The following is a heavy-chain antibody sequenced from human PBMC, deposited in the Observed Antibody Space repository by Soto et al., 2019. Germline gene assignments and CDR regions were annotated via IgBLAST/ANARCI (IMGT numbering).Heavy chain of an antibody. Sequence: QVQLQESGPGLVKPSETLSLTCTVSGGSVSSGSYYWSWIRQPPGKGLEWIGYIYFNGSTNYNPSLTSRLTISVDTSKDQCSLKLTSVTAADTDMYYCARDIRGYSRAFDYWGQGTLVTVSS. CDR1: GGSVSSGSYY. V-gene: IGHV4-61*01. CDR2: IYFNGST. J-gene: IGHJ4*02. D-gene: IGHD5-18*01. CDR3: ARDIRGYSRAFDY.